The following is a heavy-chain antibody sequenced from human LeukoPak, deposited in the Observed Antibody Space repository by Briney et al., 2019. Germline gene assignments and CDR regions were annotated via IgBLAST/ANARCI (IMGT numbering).Heavy chain of an antibody. V-gene: IGHV4-59*01. Sequence: PSETLSLTCTVSGGSINDASWNWIRQPPGQGLEWIGYIYHSGGTNYNPSLKSRVSISLDTSKNQFSLKSSSVTAADTAVYYCARVGTYYRSLDSWGQGTLVTVSS. D-gene: IGHD3-10*01. CDR3: ARVGTYYRSLDS. CDR2: IYHSGGT. CDR1: GGSINDAS. J-gene: IGHJ4*02.